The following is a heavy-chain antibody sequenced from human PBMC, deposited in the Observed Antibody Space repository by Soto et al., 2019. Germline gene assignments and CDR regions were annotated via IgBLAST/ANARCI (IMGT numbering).Heavy chain of an antibody. CDR2: ISAYNGNT. D-gene: IGHD5-18*01. V-gene: IGHV1-18*01. CDR1: GGTFSSYA. J-gene: IGHJ4*02. CDR3: AREVGMWIQLWLPGGYFDY. Sequence: GASVKVSCKASGGTFSSYAISWVRQAPGQGLEWMGWISAYNGNTNYAQKLQGRVTMTTDTSTSTAYMELRSLRSDDTAVYYCAREVGMWIQLWLPGGYFDYWGQGTLVTVSS.